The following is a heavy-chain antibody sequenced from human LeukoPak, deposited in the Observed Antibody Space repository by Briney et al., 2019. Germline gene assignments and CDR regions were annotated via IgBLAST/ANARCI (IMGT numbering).Heavy chain of an antibody. V-gene: IGHV4-34*01. CDR3: ARAHYSSSWYDYYYYYMDV. D-gene: IGHD6-13*01. J-gene: IGHJ6*03. Sequence: PSETLSPTWAVYGGSFSGYYWSWIRPPPGKGLEWIGEINLSGSTNYNPSLKSRVTISVDTSKNQFSRRLSSVTAADTAVYYCARAHYSSSWYDYYYYYMDVGGKGTTVTVSS. CDR1: GGSFSGYY. CDR2: INLSGST.